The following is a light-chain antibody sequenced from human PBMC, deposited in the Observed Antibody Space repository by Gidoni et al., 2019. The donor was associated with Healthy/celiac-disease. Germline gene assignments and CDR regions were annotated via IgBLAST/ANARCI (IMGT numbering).Light chain of an antibody. CDR1: QSISSY. Sequence: IHFTQSPSFLSASVGDRVTITCRASQSISSYLAWYQHKPGKAPKLLIYAASSLQSGVPSRFSGSGSGTEFTLTISSLQPEDFATYYCQQSNSYPRTFGRGTKVEIK. CDR3: QQSNSYPRT. V-gene: IGKV1-9*01. J-gene: IGKJ4*02. CDR2: AAS.